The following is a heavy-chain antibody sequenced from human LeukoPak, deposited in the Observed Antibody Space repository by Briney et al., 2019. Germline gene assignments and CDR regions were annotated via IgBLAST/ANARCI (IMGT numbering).Heavy chain of an antibody. V-gene: IGHV1-69*01. Sequence: SVKISCKASGGTFSSYAISWVRQAPGQGLEWMGGIIPIFGTANYAQKFQGRVTITADESTSTAYMELSSLRSEDTAVYYCARVWDIVVVPAASLFDPWGQGTLVTVSS. CDR3: ARVWDIVVVPAASLFDP. J-gene: IGHJ5*02. D-gene: IGHD2-2*01. CDR2: IIPIFGTA. CDR1: GGTFSSYA.